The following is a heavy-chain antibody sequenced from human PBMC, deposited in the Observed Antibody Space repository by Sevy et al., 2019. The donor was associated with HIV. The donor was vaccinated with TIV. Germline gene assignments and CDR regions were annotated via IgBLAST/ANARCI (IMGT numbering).Heavy chain of an antibody. D-gene: IGHD2-15*01. Sequence: GGSLRLSCAASGFTFSSYAMHWVRQAPGKGLEWVAVISYDGSNKYYADSVKGRFTISRDNSKNTLYLQMNSLRAEDTAVYYCAREGSRYCSGGSCYYRGYFQHWGQGTLVTVS. CDR1: GFTFSSYA. CDR2: ISYDGSNK. J-gene: IGHJ1*01. V-gene: IGHV3-30-3*01. CDR3: AREGSRYCSGGSCYYRGYFQH.